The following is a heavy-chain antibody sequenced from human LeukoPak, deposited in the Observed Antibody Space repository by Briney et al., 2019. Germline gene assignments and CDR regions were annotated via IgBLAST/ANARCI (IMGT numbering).Heavy chain of an antibody. CDR2: INHSGST. Sequence: SETLSLTCAVYGGSFSGYYWSWIRQPPGKGLEWIGEINHSGSTNYNPSLKSRVTISVDTSKNQFSLKLSSVTAADTAVYYCATDRLLYYYGSGSYPDAFDIWGQGTMVTVSS. V-gene: IGHV4-34*01. J-gene: IGHJ3*02. D-gene: IGHD3-10*01. CDR3: ATDRLLYYYGSGSYPDAFDI. CDR1: GGSFSGYY.